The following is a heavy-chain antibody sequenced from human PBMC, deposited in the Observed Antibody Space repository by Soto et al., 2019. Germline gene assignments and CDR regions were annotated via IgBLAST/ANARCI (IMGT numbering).Heavy chain of an antibody. CDR3: ARRGYYLDDP. Sequence: ELQLLESGGGLVQPGGSLRLSCAASGFTFSSFAMSWVRQAPGKGLEWVSTISLNCSTAYYADSVKGRFTISRDNSKNTLYLQMNTLRAEDTAVYYCARRGYYLDDPWGQGTLVTVSS. CDR2: ISLNCSTA. J-gene: IGHJ5*02. D-gene: IGHD2-21*01. CDR1: GFTFSSFA. V-gene: IGHV3-23*01.